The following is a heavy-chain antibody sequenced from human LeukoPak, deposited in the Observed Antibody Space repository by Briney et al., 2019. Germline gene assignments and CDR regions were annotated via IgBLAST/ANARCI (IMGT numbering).Heavy chain of an antibody. CDR3: ARDISGGEDY. CDR2: IGGYNGDI. J-gene: IGHJ4*02. CDR1: GYTFNSYS. D-gene: IGHD3-16*01. V-gene: IGHV1-18*01. Sequence: ASVKVSCKASGYTFNSYSITWFRQAPGQGLEWMGWIGGYNGDILYLQKFRGRVTVTTDTSPSTGYIELRTARSVDTAVYFCARDISGGEDYWGQGTLVTVSS.